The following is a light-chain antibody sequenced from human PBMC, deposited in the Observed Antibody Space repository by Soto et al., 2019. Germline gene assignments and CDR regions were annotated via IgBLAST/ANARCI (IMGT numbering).Light chain of an antibody. J-gene: IGLJ2*01. CDR3: AAWDDTLNGPI. V-gene: IGLV1-44*01. Sequence: QLVLTQPPSASGTPGQGVIISCSGSSSNIGGNSVNWYQQFPGTAPKRLIYSSDQRPSGVPDRFSGSKSGTSASLAISGLQSEDEADYYCAAWDDTLNGPIFGGGTKLTVL. CDR1: SSNIGGNS. CDR2: SSD.